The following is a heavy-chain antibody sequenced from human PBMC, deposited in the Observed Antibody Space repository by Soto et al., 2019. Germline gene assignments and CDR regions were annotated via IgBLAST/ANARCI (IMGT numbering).Heavy chain of an antibody. D-gene: IGHD6-13*01. CDR3: ARHQSHSSSYVDP. Sequence: SETLSLTCTVSGGSISSTTYYWGWMRQPPGKGLEWIASFFIGGNTYYNPSLKSRVTISVDTSKNQFSLKLSSVTAADTAVYYCARHQSHSSSYVDPWGQGTLVTVSS. CDR1: GGSISSTTYY. V-gene: IGHV4-39*01. J-gene: IGHJ5*02. CDR2: FFIGGNT.